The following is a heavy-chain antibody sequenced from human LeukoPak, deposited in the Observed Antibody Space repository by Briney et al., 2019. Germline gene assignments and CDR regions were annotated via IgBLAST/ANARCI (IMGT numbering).Heavy chain of an antibody. CDR2: IYYSGST. CDR1: GGSISSSSYY. CDR3: ARVGDDYGDYGGGNDAFDI. J-gene: IGHJ3*02. D-gene: IGHD4-17*01. Sequence: SETLSLTCTVSGGSISSSSYYWGWIRQPPGKGLEWIGSIYYSGSTYYNPSLESRVTISVDTSKNQFSLKLSSVTAADTAVYYCARVGDDYGDYGGGNDAFDIWGQGTMVTVSS. V-gene: IGHV4-39*07.